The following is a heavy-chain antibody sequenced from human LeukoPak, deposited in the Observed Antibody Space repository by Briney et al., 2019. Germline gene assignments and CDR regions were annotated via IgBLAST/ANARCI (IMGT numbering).Heavy chain of an antibody. CDR3: AKSGGYGLIDY. D-gene: IGHD1-26*01. J-gene: IGHJ4*01. CDR1: GVSISSSNSY. V-gene: IGHV4-39*01. CDR2: IYYSGNT. Sequence: SETLSLTCTVSGVSISSSNSYWGWIRQPPGKGLEWIGSIYYSGNTYYNASLKSQVSISIDTSKNQFSLRLTSMTAADTAVYYCAKSGGYGLIDYWGQGTLVTVSS.